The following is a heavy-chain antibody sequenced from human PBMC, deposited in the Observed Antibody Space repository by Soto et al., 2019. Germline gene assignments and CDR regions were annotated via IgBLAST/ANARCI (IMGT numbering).Heavy chain of an antibody. Sequence: TSETLSLTCTVSGGSFNGYSWNWIRQPPGKGLEWIGNIYYSGTTNYNPSLQNRVTISIDTSKNQYSLKLTSVTAADAALYYCARDIRGYSRALDYWGQGTQVTVSS. V-gene: IGHV4-59*01. J-gene: IGHJ4*02. CDR2: IYYSGTT. D-gene: IGHD5-18*01. CDR3: ARDIRGYSRALDY. CDR1: GGSFNGYS.